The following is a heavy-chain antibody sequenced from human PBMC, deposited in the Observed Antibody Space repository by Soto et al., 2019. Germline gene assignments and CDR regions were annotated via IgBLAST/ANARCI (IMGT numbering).Heavy chain of an antibody. V-gene: IGHV3-7*05. J-gene: IGHJ4*02. CDR1: GFTFSSYW. CDR2: IKQDGSEK. D-gene: IGHD6-19*01. CDR3: ARDRTPRGIAVAGTSFDY. Sequence: AGGSLRLSCAASGFTFSSYWMSWVRQAPGKGLEWVANIKQDGSEKYYVDSVKGRFTISRDNAKNSLYLQMNSLRAEDTAVYYCARDRTPRGIAVAGTSFDYWGQGTLVTVSS.